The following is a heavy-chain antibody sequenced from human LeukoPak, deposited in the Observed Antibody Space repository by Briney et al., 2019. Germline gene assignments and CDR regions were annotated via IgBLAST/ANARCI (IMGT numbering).Heavy chain of an antibody. CDR1: GFTFSDYY. V-gene: IGHV3-11*04. Sequence: GGSLRLSCAASGFTFSDYYMSWIRQAPGKGLEWVSYISSSGDTKSYADSAKGRFTISRDDAKNSLYQQMNSLRAEDAAVYYCARVRGSYATDYWGQGALVTVSS. CDR2: ISSSGDTK. CDR3: ARVRGSYATDY. D-gene: IGHD3-16*01. J-gene: IGHJ4*02.